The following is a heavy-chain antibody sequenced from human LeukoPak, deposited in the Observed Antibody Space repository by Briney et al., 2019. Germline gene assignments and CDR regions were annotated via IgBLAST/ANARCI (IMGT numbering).Heavy chain of an antibody. Sequence: SETLSLTCTISGGSISSSSYCWGWIRQPPGKGLEWIGTICYSGSTFYNPSLKSRVTISVDTSKNQFSLRLSSVTAADTAVYYCARSVYIVVEYYFDCWGQGALVTVSS. V-gene: IGHV4-39*01. CDR2: ICYSGST. D-gene: IGHD2-15*01. CDR3: ARSVYIVVEYYFDC. J-gene: IGHJ4*02. CDR1: GGSISSSSYC.